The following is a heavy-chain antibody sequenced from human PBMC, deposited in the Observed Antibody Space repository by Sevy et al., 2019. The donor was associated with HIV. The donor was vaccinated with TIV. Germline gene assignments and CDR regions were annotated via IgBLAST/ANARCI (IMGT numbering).Heavy chain of an antibody. Sequence: GGSLRLSCPASGFTLSSYWMSWVRQAPGKGLEWVANIKQDGSEKYYVDSVKGRFTISRDNAKNSLYLQMNSLRVEDTAAYYCARARAYYYDNSGYSFDYWGQGTLVTVSS. D-gene: IGHD3-22*01. V-gene: IGHV3-7*01. CDR3: ARARAYYYDNSGYSFDY. CDR2: IKQDGSEK. J-gene: IGHJ4*02. CDR1: GFTLSSYW.